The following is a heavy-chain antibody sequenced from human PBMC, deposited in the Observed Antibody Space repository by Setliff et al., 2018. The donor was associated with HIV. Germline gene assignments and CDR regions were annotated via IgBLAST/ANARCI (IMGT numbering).Heavy chain of an antibody. V-gene: IGHV4-61*09. D-gene: IGHD6-13*01. Sequence: SETLSLTCTVSGGSIGSGSHYWSWIRQPAGKGLEWIGHIYTTGSTNYNPSLKSRVTMSVDTSKNQFSLKLSSVTAADTAVFYCARAPTGYSSIWYRNGLTYYNYMDVWGKGTKVTVSS. J-gene: IGHJ6*03. CDR3: ARAPTGYSSIWYRNGLTYYNYMDV. CDR2: IYTTGST. CDR1: GGSIGSGSHY.